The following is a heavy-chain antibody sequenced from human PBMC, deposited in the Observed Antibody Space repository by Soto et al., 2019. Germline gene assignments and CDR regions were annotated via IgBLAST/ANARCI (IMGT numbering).Heavy chain of an antibody. CDR1: GFTFSDYY. CDR2: ISSSSSYT. J-gene: IGHJ6*02. CDR3: ARDNGAETASYYYYGMDV. V-gene: IGHV3-11*06. Sequence: GSLRLSCAASGFTFSDYYMSWIRQAPGKGLEWISYISSSSSYTNYADSVKGRFTISRDNAKNSLYLQMNSLRAEDTAVYYCARDNGAETASYYYYGMDVWGQGTTVTVSS. D-gene: IGHD2-8*01.